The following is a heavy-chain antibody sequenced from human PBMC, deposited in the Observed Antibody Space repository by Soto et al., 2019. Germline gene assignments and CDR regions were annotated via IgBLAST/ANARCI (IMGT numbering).Heavy chain of an antibody. Sequence: GPEVRRPGSSVKLSCKTSGGHFRSYGINWVRQAPGQGLEWMGGIVPLFATPTYAQKFQGRLTVTADDSTNTVYMDLATLRSEDTALYYCARVAVRGELFAAFDFWGRGALITVSS. CDR2: IVPLFATP. D-gene: IGHD1-26*01. J-gene: IGHJ4*02. CDR3: ARVAVRGELFAAFDF. CDR1: GGHFRSYG. V-gene: IGHV1-69*01.